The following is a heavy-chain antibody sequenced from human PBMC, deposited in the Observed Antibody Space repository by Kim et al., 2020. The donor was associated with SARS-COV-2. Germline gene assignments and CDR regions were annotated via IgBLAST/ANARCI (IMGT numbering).Heavy chain of an antibody. D-gene: IGHD2-2*01. J-gene: IGHJ4*02. CDR3: ARDRAAPADYYFDF. Sequence: GGSLRLSCAASGFSFRSHAMHWVRQAPGKGLEWVAVISKDGNDKHYADSVKGRFTISRDNSGNTLYLQMDSLRAEDTAVFFCARDRAAPADYYFDFWGQG. CDR2: ISKDGNDK. V-gene: IGHV3-30*04. CDR1: GFSFRSHA.